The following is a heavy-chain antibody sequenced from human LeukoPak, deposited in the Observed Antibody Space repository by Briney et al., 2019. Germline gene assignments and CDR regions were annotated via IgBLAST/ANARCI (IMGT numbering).Heavy chain of an antibody. Sequence: QPGRSLRLSCAASGFTFSSYGMHWVRQASGKGLEGVAVIWYDGSNKYYADSVKGRFTISRDDSKNTVYLQMNSLRAEDTAVYYCAGDYGYTPDYWGQGTLVTVSS. CDR3: AGDYGYTPDY. CDR1: GFTFSSYG. J-gene: IGHJ4*02. D-gene: IGHD6-13*01. CDR2: IWYDGSNK. V-gene: IGHV3-33*01.